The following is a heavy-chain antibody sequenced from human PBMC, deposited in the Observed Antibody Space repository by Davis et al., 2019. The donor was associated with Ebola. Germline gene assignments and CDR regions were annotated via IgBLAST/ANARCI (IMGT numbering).Heavy chain of an antibody. CDR1: GFTFSGSA. CDR3: TVTVTTVDY. Sequence: LSLTCAASGFTFSGSAMHWVRQASGKGLEWVGRIRSKANSYATAYAASVKGRFTISRDDSKNTAYLQMNSLKTEDTAVYYCTVTVTTVDYWGQGTLVTVSS. D-gene: IGHD4-17*01. CDR2: IRSKANSYAT. V-gene: IGHV3-73*01. J-gene: IGHJ4*02.